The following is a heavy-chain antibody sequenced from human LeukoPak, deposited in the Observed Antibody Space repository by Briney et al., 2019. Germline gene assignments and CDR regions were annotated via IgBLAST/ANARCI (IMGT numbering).Heavy chain of an antibody. J-gene: IGHJ5*02. D-gene: IGHD2-2*02. CDR3: ARDHQLLYGNWFDT. CDR1: GFTFSSYA. V-gene: IGHV3-30-3*01. CDR2: TSYDGGNK. Sequence: GGTLRLSCAGSGFTFSSYAMHWVRQAPGKGLEWVAGTSYDGGNKYYPDPVKGRFTISRDNSKNTPYLQMNSLRGEDTAVYYCARDHQLLYGNWFDTWGQGTLVTVSS.